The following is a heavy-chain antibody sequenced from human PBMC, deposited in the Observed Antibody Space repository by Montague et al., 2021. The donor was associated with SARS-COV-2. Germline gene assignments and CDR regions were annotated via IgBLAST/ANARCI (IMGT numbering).Heavy chain of an antibody. V-gene: IGHV4-59*08. CDR1: GGSLNNYF. Sequence: SETLSLTCTVSGGSLNNYFWSWIRQPPGKGLEWVGYISDSGSTKYNPPLQSRVTISVDTARNQFSLKLLSVTAADTAFYYCARVDSSGPGEYWGQGILVSVSP. CDR2: ISDSGST. J-gene: IGHJ4*02. D-gene: IGHD3-22*01. CDR3: ARVDSSGPGEY.